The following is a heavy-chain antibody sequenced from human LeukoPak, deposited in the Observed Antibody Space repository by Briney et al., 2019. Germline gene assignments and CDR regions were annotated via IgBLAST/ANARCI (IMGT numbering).Heavy chain of an antibody. V-gene: IGHV3-15*01. D-gene: IGHD5-24*01. CDR2: IKRKTDGGIT. CDR3: TTGHVRWLQFYSSKGAYDAFDI. Sequence: GGPLRLSCAASGFTFSNAWMSWVRQAPGKGLAWVGRIKRKTDGGITDYAAPVKGRFTISRDDSKNTLYLQMNSLKTEDTAVYYCTTGHVRWLQFYSSKGAYDAFDIWGQGTMVTVSS. CDR1: GFTFSNAW. J-gene: IGHJ3*02.